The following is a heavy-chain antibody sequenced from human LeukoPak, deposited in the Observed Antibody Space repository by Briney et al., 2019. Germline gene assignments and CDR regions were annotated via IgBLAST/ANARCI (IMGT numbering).Heavy chain of an antibody. CDR3: AGSDILTGYYFDY. V-gene: IGHV3-48*04. Sequence: GGSLRLSCAASGFTFSSYSMNWVRQAPGKGLEWVSYISSSSSTIYYADSVKGRFTISRDNAKNSLYLQMNSLRAEDTAVYYCAGSDILTGYYFDYWGQGTLVTVSS. D-gene: IGHD3-9*01. CDR1: GFTFSSYS. J-gene: IGHJ4*02. CDR2: ISSSSSTI.